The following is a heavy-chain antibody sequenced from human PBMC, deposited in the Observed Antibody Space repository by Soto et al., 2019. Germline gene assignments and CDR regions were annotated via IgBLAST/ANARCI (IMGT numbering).Heavy chain of an antibody. J-gene: IGHJ6*02. Sequence: SETLSLTCTVSGGSISSGGYYWSWIRQHPGKGLEWIGYIYYSGSTYYNPSLKSRVTISVDTSKNQFSLKLSSVTAADTAVYYCAGQHTPQYYYYYGMDVWGQGTTVTV. V-gene: IGHV4-31*03. CDR2: IYYSGST. D-gene: IGHD6-13*01. CDR1: GGSISSGGYY. CDR3: AGQHTPQYYYYYGMDV.